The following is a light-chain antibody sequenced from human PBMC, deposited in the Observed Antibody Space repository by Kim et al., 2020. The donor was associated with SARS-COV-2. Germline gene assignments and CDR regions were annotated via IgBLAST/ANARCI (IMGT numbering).Light chain of an antibody. V-gene: IGKV4-1*01. CDR2: WAS. Sequence: DIVMTQSPDSLAVSLGERATINCKSSQSVLYSSNNKNYLAWYQQKPGQPPNLLIYWASTRESGVPDRFSGSGSGTDFTLTISSLQAEDVAVYYCQQYSSTPHTFGQGTKVDIK. CDR1: QSVLYSSNNKNY. J-gene: IGKJ1*01. CDR3: QQYSSTPHT.